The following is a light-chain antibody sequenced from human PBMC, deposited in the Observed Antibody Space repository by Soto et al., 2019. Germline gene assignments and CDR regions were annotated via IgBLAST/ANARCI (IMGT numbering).Light chain of an antibody. V-gene: IGLV2-14*01. CDR2: EVS. CDR1: SSDVGGYNY. Sequence: QSVLTQPASVSGSPGQSITISCTGTSSDVGGYNYVSWYQQHPGKAPKVIIYEVSNRPSGVSNRFSGSKSGNMASLTISGLQAEDEAAYYCSSYTSSTTRVVFGGGTKLTVL. J-gene: IGLJ2*01. CDR3: SSYTSSTTRVV.